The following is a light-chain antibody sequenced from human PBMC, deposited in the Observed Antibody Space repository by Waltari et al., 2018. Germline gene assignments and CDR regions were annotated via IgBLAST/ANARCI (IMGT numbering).Light chain of an antibody. J-gene: IGLJ3*02. CDR1: SGHSSYS. CDR2: VNSDGSH. Sequence: QLMLTQSPSASASLGASVKLTCTLSSGHSSYSIACLQQQPEKGPRYLMKVNSDGSHIKGDGITDRFSGSSSGAERYLTISSLQSEDEADYYCQTGGFGIWVFGGGTKLTVL. CDR3: QTGGFGIWV. V-gene: IGLV4-69*01.